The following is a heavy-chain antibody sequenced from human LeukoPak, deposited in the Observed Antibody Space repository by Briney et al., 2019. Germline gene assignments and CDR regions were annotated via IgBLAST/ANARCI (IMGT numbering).Heavy chain of an antibody. Sequence: GGSLRLSCAASGFTFSSYAMHWVRQAPGKGLEWVAVISYDGSNKYYADSVKGRFTISRDNSKNTLYLQMNSLRAEDTAVYYCARVNVLWIQLWSFFDYWGQGTLVTVSS. D-gene: IGHD5-18*01. CDR2: ISYDGSNK. CDR1: GFTFSSYA. CDR3: ARVNVLWIQLWSFFDY. V-gene: IGHV3-30*01. J-gene: IGHJ4*02.